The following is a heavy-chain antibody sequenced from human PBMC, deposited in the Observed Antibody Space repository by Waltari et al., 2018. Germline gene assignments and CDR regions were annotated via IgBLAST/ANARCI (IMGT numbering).Heavy chain of an antibody. CDR3: AKEEQWLATGDY. CDR2: ISYDGSNK. J-gene: IGHJ4*02. CDR1: GFTFSSYG. Sequence: QVQLVESGGGVVQPGRSLRLSCAASGFTFSSYGMHWVPQAPGKGLEWVAVISYDGSNKYYADSVKGRFTISRDNSKNTLYLQMNSLRAEDTAVYYCAKEEQWLATGDYWGQGTLVTVSS. D-gene: IGHD6-19*01. V-gene: IGHV3-30*18.